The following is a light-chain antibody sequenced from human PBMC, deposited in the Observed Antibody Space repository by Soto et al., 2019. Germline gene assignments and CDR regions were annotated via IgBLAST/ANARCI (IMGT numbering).Light chain of an antibody. Sequence: IQLTQSPSSLSASVGDRVTITCRASQGIMSFLAWYQQSPGQAPKLLIYDASTLQTGVPSRFSGSGSGTEFTLPISSLQPDDFASYYCQQLNSYPLTFGGGTKIEIK. CDR2: DAS. CDR1: QGIMSF. J-gene: IGKJ4*01. CDR3: QQLNSYPLT. V-gene: IGKV1-9*01.